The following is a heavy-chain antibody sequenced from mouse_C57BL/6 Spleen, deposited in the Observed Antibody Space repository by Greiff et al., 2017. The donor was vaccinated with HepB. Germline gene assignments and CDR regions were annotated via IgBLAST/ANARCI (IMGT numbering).Heavy chain of an antibody. CDR2: ISSGSSTI. CDR3: ARTGDGYWGAMDY. J-gene: IGHJ4*01. V-gene: IGHV5-17*01. CDR1: GFTFSDYG. Sequence: EVKLMESGGGLVKPGGSLKLSCAASGFTFSDYGMHWVRQAPEKGLEWVAYISSGSSTIYYADTVKGRFTISRDNAKNTLFLQMTSLRSEDTAMYYCARTGDGYWGAMDYWGQGTSVTVSS. D-gene: IGHD2-3*01.